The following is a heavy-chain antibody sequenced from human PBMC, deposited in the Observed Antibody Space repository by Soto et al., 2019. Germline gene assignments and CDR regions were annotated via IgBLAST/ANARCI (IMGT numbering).Heavy chain of an antibody. V-gene: IGHV4-59*01. J-gene: IGHJ6*03. CDR3: ARGITIFGVDYYYYYMDV. Sequence: SETLSLTCTVSGGSISSYYWSWIRQPPGKGLEWIGYIYYSGSTNYNPSLKSRVTISVDTSKNQFSLKLSSVTAADTAVYYCARGITIFGVDYYYYYMDVWGKGTTVTVSS. CDR1: GGSISSYY. D-gene: IGHD3-3*01. CDR2: IYYSGST.